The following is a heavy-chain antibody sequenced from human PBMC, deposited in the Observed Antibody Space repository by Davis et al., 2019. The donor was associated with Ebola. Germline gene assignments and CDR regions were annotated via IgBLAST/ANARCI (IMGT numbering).Heavy chain of an antibody. CDR1: GGTFSSYA. J-gene: IGHJ4*02. CDR2: IIPILGIA. Sequence: AASVKVSCKASGGTFSSYAISWVRQAPGQGLEWMGRIIPILGIANYAQKFQGRVTITADKSTSTAYMELSSLRSEDTAVYYCARVLLADIVVVPAAATGDDYWGQGTLVTVSS. V-gene: IGHV1-69*04. CDR3: ARVLLADIVVVPAAATGDDY. D-gene: IGHD2-2*01.